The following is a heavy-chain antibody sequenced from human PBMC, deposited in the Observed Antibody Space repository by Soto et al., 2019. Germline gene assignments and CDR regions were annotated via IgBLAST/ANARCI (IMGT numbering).Heavy chain of an antibody. D-gene: IGHD2-2*01. J-gene: IGHJ4*02. CDR3: PSFYCSSGTCYYFDF. V-gene: IGHV4-59*01. CDR1: GGSISSYY. Sequence: PSETLSLTCTVSGGSISSYYWSWIRQTPGKGLEWIGYIYYTGSTNYNPYTPSLKSRVSFSLYTSKNQFSLQLSSVTAADTAFYYCPSFYCSSGTCYYFDFWGQGTLVTVSS. CDR2: IYYTGST.